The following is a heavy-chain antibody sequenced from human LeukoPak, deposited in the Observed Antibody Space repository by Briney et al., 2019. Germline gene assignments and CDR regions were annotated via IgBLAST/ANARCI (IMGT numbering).Heavy chain of an antibody. V-gene: IGHV3-20*04. CDR2: INWNGDST. D-gene: IGHD7-27*01. J-gene: IGHJ4*02. CDR3: ARGINWVDY. Sequence: GGSLRLSCAASGFTFDDYGMTWVRQAPGKGLEWVSGINWNGDSTGYADSTKGRFTISRDNAKNSLYLQMNSLRAEDTALYYCARGINWVDYWARESWSPSPQ. CDR1: GFTFDDYG.